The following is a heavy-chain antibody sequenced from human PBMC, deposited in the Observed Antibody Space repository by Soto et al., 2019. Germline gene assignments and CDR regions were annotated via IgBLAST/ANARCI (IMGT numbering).Heavy chain of an antibody. CDR3: ARGRTGTTFGPRYYYYYGMDV. CDR1: GGSFSGYY. J-gene: IGHJ6*02. D-gene: IGHD1-7*01. CDR2: INHSGST. Sequence: SETLSLTCAVYGGSFSGYYWSWLRQPPGKGLEWIGEINHSGSTNYNPSLKSRVTISVDTSKNQFSLKLSSVTAADTAVYYCARGRTGTTFGPRYYYYYGMDVWGQGTTVTVSS. V-gene: IGHV4-34*01.